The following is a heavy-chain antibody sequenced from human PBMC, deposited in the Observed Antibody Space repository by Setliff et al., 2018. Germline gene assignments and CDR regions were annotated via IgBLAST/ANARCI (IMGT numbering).Heavy chain of an antibody. CDR2: IIPIFGTA. CDR1: GGTFSSYA. Sequence: SVKVSCKASGGTFSSYAISWVRQAPGQGLEWMGRIIPIFGTANYAQKFQGRVTITADKSTSTAYMELSSLRSEDTAVYYCARGRHPPWSGYPYYYMDVWGKGITVTVSS. J-gene: IGHJ6*03. D-gene: IGHD3-3*01. CDR3: ARGRHPPWSGYPYYYMDV. V-gene: IGHV1-69*06.